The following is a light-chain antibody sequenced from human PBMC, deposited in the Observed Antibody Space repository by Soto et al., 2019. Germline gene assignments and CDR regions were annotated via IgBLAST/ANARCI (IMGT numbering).Light chain of an antibody. CDR2: DVS. J-gene: IGLJ1*01. CDR3: SSYRRGPLYV. CDR1: SSDVGGYNY. Sequence: QSALTQPASVSGSPGQSITISCTGTSSDVGGYNYVSWYQQHPGKAPKLMIYDVSNRPSGVSNRFSGSKSGDTASLTISGLQADDEADYYCSSYRRGPLYVFGTGTKLTVL. V-gene: IGLV2-14*01.